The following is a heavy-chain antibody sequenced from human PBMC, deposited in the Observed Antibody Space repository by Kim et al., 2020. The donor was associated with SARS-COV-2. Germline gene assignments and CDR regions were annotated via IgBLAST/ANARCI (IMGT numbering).Heavy chain of an antibody. J-gene: IGHJ4*02. CDR2: INHSGST. CDR3: ARRHSGVDG. CDR1: GGSFNGHY. Sequence: SETLSLTCAVYGGSFNGHYWNWIRQLPGMGLEWIGEINHSGSTKYNPSLKSRVTLSVDTSKNQFSLKLTSVTEADSAVYFCARRHSGVDGWGLVIPVTVS. V-gene: IGHV4-34*01. D-gene: IGHD3-10*01.